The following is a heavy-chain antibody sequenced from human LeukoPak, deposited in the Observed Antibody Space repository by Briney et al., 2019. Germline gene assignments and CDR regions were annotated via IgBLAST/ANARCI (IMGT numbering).Heavy chain of an antibody. CDR3: ARVRGITMVRGVIIFADAFDI. V-gene: IGHV4-4*07. CDR2: IYTSGST. CDR1: GGSISSYY. J-gene: IGHJ3*02. D-gene: IGHD3-10*01. Sequence: ASETLSLTCTASGGSISSYYWSWIRQPAGKGLEWIGRIYTSGSTNYNPSLKSRVTMSVDASKKQFSLKLSSVTAADTAVYYCARVRGITMVRGVIIFADAFDIWGQGTMVTVSS.